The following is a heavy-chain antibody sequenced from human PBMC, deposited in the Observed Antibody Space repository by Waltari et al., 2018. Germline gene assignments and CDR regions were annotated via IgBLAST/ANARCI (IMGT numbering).Heavy chain of an antibody. V-gene: IGHV4-61*02. CDR2: VYTSGSI. CDR1: GGSINSGSYY. Sequence: QVQLQESGPGLVKPSQTLSLTCTVSGGSINSGSYYWSWIRQPAGKGLEWIGRVYTSGSISYNPSLRSRVTMSLDTSKNQFSLKLSSATAADTAVYFCASERYTYADYWGQGTLVTVSS. J-gene: IGHJ4*02. CDR3: ASERYTYADY. D-gene: IGHD5-18*01.